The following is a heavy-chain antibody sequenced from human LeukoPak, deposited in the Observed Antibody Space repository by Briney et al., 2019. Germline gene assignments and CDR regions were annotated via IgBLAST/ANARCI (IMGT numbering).Heavy chain of an antibody. J-gene: IGHJ3*02. Sequence: GGSLRLSCAVSGFTLSSYAMSWVHQAPGKGLEWVSGISGSGGSTYYADSVKGRFTISRDNSKNTLYLQVNSLRAEDTAVYYCAKDTTLVLDAFDIWGQGTMVTVSS. V-gene: IGHV3-23*01. CDR1: GFTLSSYA. D-gene: IGHD1-1*01. CDR3: AKDTTLVLDAFDI. CDR2: ISGSGGST.